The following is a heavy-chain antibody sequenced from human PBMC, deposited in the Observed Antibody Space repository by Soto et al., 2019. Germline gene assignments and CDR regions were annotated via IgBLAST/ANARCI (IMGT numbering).Heavy chain of an antibody. V-gene: IGHV1-18*01. J-gene: IGHJ4*02. CDR1: GYTFTSYG. Sequence: QVQLVQSGAEVKKPGASVKVSCKASGYTFTSYGISWVRQAPGQGLEWMGWISAYNGNTNYAQKLQGRATMTPDTPTRTAYTEPRSRRSDDTAVYYCTSGADGDYWGQGSLVTVSS. CDR3: TSGADGDY. D-gene: IGHD3-10*01. CDR2: ISAYNGNT.